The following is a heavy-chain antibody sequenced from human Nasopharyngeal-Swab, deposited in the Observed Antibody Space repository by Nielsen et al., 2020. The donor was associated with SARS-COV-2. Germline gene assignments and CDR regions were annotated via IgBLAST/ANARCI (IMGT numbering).Heavy chain of an antibody. Sequence: ASVKVSCKASGYTFTSYAMNWVRQAPGQGLEWMGWINTNTGNPTYAQGSTGRFVFSLDTPVSTAYLQISSLKAEDTAVYYCARESYSSSGSEYFQHWGQGTLVTVSS. CDR3: ARESYSSSGSEYFQH. CDR1: GYTFTSYA. J-gene: IGHJ1*01. D-gene: IGHD6-6*01. CDR2: INTNTGNP. V-gene: IGHV7-4-1*02.